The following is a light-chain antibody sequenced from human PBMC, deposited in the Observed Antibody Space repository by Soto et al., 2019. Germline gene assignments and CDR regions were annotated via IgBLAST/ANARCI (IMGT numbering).Light chain of an antibody. CDR1: QSVSSY. J-gene: IGKJ4*02. Sequence: EIVLTQSPATLSLSPGERATLSCRASQSVSSYLAWYQQKPGQAPRLLIYDASNRATGIPARFSGSGSGTDSTLTISSLEPEDFAVYYSQQRNNWPLTFGGGTKVEIK. V-gene: IGKV3-11*01. CDR2: DAS. CDR3: QQRNNWPLT.